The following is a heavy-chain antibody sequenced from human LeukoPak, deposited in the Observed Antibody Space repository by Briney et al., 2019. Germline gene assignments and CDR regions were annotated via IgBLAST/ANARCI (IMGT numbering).Heavy chain of an antibody. CDR1: GFSVSSYW. Sequence: GSLRLSCAASGFSVSSYWMSWVRQAPGKGLEWVANIQSDGSMQQYVDSVKGRLTISRDNAKNSLYLQMNSLRAEDTAVYYCARIPRGSGWSFLDFWGQGTLVTVTS. CDR3: ARIPRGSGWSFLDF. CDR2: IQSDGSMQ. J-gene: IGHJ4*02. V-gene: IGHV3-7*01. D-gene: IGHD6-19*01.